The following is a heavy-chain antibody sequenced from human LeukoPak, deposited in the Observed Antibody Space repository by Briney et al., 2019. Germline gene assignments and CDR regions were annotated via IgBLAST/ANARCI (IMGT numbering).Heavy chain of an antibody. Sequence: SETLSLTCTVSGGSISSYYWSWIRQSPGKGLEWIGYIYYSGSTNYNPSLKSRVTISVDTSKNQFSLKLSSVTAADTAVYYCARHRDGYNLWGQGTLVTVSS. J-gene: IGHJ4*02. CDR2: IYYSGST. V-gene: IGHV4-59*08. CDR1: GGSISSYY. CDR3: ARHRDGYNL. D-gene: IGHD5-24*01.